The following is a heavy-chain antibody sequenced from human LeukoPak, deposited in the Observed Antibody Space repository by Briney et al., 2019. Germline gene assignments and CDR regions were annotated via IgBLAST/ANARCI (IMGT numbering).Heavy chain of an antibody. V-gene: IGHV1-2*02. CDR1: GYTFTGYY. CDR3: ARDQPEIDAFDI. CDR2: INPNSGGT. Sequence: ASVKVSCKASGYTFTGYYMHWVRQAPGQGLEWMGWINPNSGGTNHAQKFQGRVTMTRDTSISTAYMELSRLRSDDTAVYYCARDQPEIDAFDIWGQGTMVTVSS. J-gene: IGHJ3*02.